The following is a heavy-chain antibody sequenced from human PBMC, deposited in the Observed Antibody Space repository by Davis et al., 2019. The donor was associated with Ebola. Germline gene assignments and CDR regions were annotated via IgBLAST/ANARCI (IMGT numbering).Heavy chain of an antibody. D-gene: IGHD5-24*01. J-gene: IGHJ3*02. V-gene: IGHV4-34*01. CDR3: ARVLEMATITFSFAYAFDI. CDR2: INHSGST. Sequence: PSETLSLTCAVYGGSFSGYYWSWIRQPPGKGLEWIGEINHSGSTNYNPSLKSRVTISVDTSKNQFSLKLSSVTAADTAVYYCARVLEMATITFSFAYAFDIWGQGTMVTVSS. CDR1: GGSFSGYY.